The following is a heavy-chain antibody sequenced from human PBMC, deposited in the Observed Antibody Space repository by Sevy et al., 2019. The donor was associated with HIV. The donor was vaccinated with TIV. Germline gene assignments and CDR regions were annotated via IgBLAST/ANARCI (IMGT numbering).Heavy chain of an antibody. CDR2: ISAYNGNT. CDR1: GYTFTSYG. CDR3: ARDFQGYDFWRATDYYYMDV. V-gene: IGHV1-18*03. D-gene: IGHD3-3*01. Sequence: ASVKVSCKASGYTFTSYGISWVRQAPGQGLEWMGWISAYNGNTNYAQKLQGRVTMTTDTFTSTAYMELRSLRSDDMAVYYCARDFQGYDFWRATDYYYMDVWGKGTTVTVSS. J-gene: IGHJ6*03.